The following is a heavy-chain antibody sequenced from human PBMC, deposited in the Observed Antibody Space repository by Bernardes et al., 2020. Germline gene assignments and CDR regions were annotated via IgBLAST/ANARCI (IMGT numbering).Heavy chain of an antibody. CDR1: GFTFSSYA. V-gene: IGHV3-23*01. Sequence: GGSLRLSCAASGFTFSSYAMSWVRQAPGKGLEWVSAISGSGGSTYYADSVKGRFTISRDNSKNTLYLQMNSLRAEDTAVYYCAKAPPSYVVVPAAHKRPYYYYYMDVWGKGTTVTVSS. CDR3: AKAPPSYVVVPAAHKRPYYYYYMDV. D-gene: IGHD2-2*01. CDR2: ISGSGGST. J-gene: IGHJ6*03.